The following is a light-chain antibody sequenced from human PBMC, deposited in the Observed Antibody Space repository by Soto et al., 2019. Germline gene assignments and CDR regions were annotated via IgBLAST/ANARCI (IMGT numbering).Light chain of an antibody. V-gene: IGKV3-20*01. CDR3: QQYAGSST. CDR2: GAS. J-gene: IGKJ1*01. Sequence: EIVLTQSPVTLSLSPGERATLSCRTSQSVSSYLAWYQQKPGQAPRLLIFGASSRATGIPDRFSGSGSGTDFTLTISRLEPEDFAVYYCQQYAGSSTFGQGTKVDIK. CDR1: QSVSSY.